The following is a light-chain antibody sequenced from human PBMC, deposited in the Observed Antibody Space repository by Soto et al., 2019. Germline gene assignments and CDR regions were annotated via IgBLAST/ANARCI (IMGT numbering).Light chain of an antibody. Sequence: QSALTQPASVSGSPGQSVTISCTGPRSDIGDSNFISWYQHSPGKAPRLLIYDVSNRPSGVSNRFSGSKSGNTASLTISGLQSEDEAEYYCGSYTTSSNYVFGTGTKVTVL. V-gene: IGLV2-14*01. CDR2: DVS. CDR1: RSDIGDSNF. CDR3: GSYTTSSNYV. J-gene: IGLJ1*01.